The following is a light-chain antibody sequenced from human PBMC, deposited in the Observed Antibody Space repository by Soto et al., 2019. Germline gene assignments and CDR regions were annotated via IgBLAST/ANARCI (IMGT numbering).Light chain of an antibody. CDR2: SNN. Sequence: QSVLTQPPSASGTPGQRVTISCSGSSSNIGSNTVNWYQQLPGTAPKRLIYSNNQRPSGVPDRFSGSKFGTSASLAISGLLSEDEADYYCCSYAGSSTFFYVFGTGTKVNVL. J-gene: IGLJ1*01. CDR1: SSNIGSNT. CDR3: CSYAGSSTFFYV. V-gene: IGLV1-44*01.